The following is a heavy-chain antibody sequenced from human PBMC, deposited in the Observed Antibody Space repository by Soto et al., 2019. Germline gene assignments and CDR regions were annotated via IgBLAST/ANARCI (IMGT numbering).Heavy chain of an antibody. V-gene: IGHV4-28*01. J-gene: IGHJ4*02. CDR2: IYYSGTT. CDR1: GYSISSSNW. D-gene: IGHD1-26*01. CDR3: ARREIQGPIDY. Sequence: QVQLQESGPGLVKPSDTLSLTCAVSGYSISSSNWWGWIRQPPGKGLEWIGYIYYSGTTYYNPSLKSRDTMSIDTSKNQFSLKLTSVTAVDAAVYYCARREIQGPIDYWGQGTLVTVSS.